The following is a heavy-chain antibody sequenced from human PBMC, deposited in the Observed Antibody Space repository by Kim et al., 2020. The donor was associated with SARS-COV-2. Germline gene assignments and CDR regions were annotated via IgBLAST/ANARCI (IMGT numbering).Heavy chain of an antibody. J-gene: IGHJ3*02. CDR3: ARSTSSDAFDI. CDR1: GFTFSSYD. V-gene: IGHV3-13*01. Sequence: GGSLRLSCAASGFTFSSYDMHWVRQATGKGLEWVSAIGTAGDTYYPGSVKGRFTISRENAKNSLYLQMNSLRAGDTAVYYCARSTSSDAFDIWGQGTLVTVSS. D-gene: IGHD3-16*01. CDR2: IGTAGDT.